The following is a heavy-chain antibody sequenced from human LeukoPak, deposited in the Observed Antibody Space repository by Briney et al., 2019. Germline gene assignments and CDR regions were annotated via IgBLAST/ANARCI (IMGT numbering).Heavy chain of an antibody. Sequence: GGSLRLSCAASGFTFSDYYMSWIRQAPGKGLEWVSYISSSGSTIYYADSVKGRFTISRDNARNSLYLQMNSLRAEDTAFYYCAREQRYCGSTSCYSFFDYWGQGTLVTVSS. CDR3: AREQRYCGSTSCYSFFDY. CDR1: GFTFSDYY. D-gene: IGHD2-2*01. CDR2: ISSSGSTI. J-gene: IGHJ4*02. V-gene: IGHV3-11*01.